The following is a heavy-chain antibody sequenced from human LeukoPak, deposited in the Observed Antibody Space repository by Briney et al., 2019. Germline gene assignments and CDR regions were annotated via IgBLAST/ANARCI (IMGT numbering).Heavy chain of an antibody. CDR3: ARDGEISGSKPIDY. CDR1: GFTFSSYW. V-gene: IGHV3-7*01. Sequence: GGSLRLSCAASGFTFSSYWMSWVRQAPGKGLEWVANIKQDGSEKYYVDSVKGRFTISRDNAKNSLCLQMNSLRAEDTAVYYCARDGEISGSKPIDYWGQGTLVTVSS. CDR2: IKQDGSEK. D-gene: IGHD5-12*01. J-gene: IGHJ4*02.